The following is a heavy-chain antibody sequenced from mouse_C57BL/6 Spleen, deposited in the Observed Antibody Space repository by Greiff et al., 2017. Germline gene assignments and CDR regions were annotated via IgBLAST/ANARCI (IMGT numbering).Heavy chain of an antibody. CDR3: TRANYGSSSGWFAY. CDR1: GFTFSSYA. J-gene: IGHJ3*01. D-gene: IGHD1-1*01. Sequence: EVKLMESGEGLVKPGGSLKLSCAASGFTFSSYAMSWVRQTPEKRLEWVAYISSGGDYIYYADTVKGRFTISRDNARNTLYLQMSSLKSEDTAMYYCTRANYGSSSGWFAYLGQGTLVTVSA. V-gene: IGHV5-9-1*02. CDR2: ISSGGDYI.